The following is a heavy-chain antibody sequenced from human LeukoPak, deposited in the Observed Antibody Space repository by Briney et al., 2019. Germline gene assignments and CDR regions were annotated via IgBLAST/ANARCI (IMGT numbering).Heavy chain of an antibody. CDR1: GFRFSSYA. CDR2: ISGSGDRT. J-gene: IGHJ6*03. V-gene: IGHV3-23*01. Sequence: GGSLRLSCAASGFRFSSYAMSWVRQAPGKGLEWVSAISGSGDRTFYEDSVKGRFTISRENSKNTLYLQMTSLRAEDTAMYYCAKDLLAMVGYMDVWGKGTTVTVSS. CDR3: AKDLLAMVGYMDV. D-gene: IGHD5-18*01.